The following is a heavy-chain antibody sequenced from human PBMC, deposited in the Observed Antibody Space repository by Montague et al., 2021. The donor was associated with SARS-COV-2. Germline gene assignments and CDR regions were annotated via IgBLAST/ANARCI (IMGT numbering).Heavy chain of an antibody. Sequence: SETLSLTCTVSGYSISSGYYWGWCRQHPGKGLEWIGSIYHSGSTHYNQSLKSRVTISVDTSKNQFSLKLSSVTAADTAAYYCARSQDCSTTSCHFDYWGQGTLVTVSS. CDR1: GYSISSGYY. CDR3: ARSQDCSTTSCHFDY. CDR2: IYHSGST. V-gene: IGHV4-38-2*02. D-gene: IGHD2-2*01. J-gene: IGHJ4*02.